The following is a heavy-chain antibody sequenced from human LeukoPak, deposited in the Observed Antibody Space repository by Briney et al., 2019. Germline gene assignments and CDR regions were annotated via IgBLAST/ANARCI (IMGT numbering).Heavy chain of an antibody. Sequence: PGGSLRLSCAASGFTVSTNYMSWVRQAPGKGLEWVSGIGGSGGRTHYADSVKGRFTISRDNSKNMLYLQMNSLRAEDTAVYYCAKGGNDILTGVDPWGQGTLVTVSS. CDR2: IGGSGGRT. CDR3: AKGGNDILTGVDP. J-gene: IGHJ5*02. V-gene: IGHV3-23*01. D-gene: IGHD3-9*01. CDR1: GFTVSTNY.